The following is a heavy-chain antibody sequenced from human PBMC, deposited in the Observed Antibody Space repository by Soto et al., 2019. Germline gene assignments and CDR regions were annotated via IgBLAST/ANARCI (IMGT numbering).Heavy chain of an antibody. CDR2: ISGSGGST. Sequence: GGSLRLSCAASGFTFSSYAMSWVRQAPGKGLEWASAISGSGGSTYYADSVKGRFTISRDNSKNTLYLQMNSLRAEDTAVYYCAKDRPFKSHTIFGVVIIGGMDVWGQGTTVTVSS. V-gene: IGHV3-23*01. D-gene: IGHD3-3*01. CDR1: GFTFSSYA. J-gene: IGHJ6*02. CDR3: AKDRPFKSHTIFGVVIIGGMDV.